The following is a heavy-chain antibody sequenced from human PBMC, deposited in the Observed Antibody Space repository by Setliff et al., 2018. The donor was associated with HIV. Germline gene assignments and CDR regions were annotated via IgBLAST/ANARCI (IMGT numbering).Heavy chain of an antibody. CDR2: IYYSGST. Sequence: PSETLSLTCSVSGGSVSSTSNYWGWIRQPPGKGLEWIGSIYYSGSTYYNPSLKSRVTISVDTSKNQFSLKLSSVTAADTAVYYCAREPAPHPPFKEPYFDYWGQGALVTVSS. CDR3: AREPAPHPPFKEPYFDY. V-gene: IGHV4-39*02. CDR1: GGSVSSTSNY. J-gene: IGHJ4*02. D-gene: IGHD1-1*01.